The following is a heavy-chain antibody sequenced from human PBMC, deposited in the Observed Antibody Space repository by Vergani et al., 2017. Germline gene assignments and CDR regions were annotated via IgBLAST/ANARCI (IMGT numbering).Heavy chain of an antibody. CDR1: GFTFNSYS. D-gene: IGHD2-15*01. Sequence: EVQLVESGGGLFESGGSLSLSCGTSGFTFNSYSMTWVRQAPGKGLEWVSAISGSGGNTFYTDSVKGRFTISRDNSKDTLYLQMNSLRVEDTAIYYCAKARDPNCKGGNCYSYYYGLDLWGQGTTVTVSS. CDR2: ISGSGGNT. V-gene: IGHV3-23*04. J-gene: IGHJ6*02. CDR3: AKARDPNCKGGNCYSYYYGLDL.